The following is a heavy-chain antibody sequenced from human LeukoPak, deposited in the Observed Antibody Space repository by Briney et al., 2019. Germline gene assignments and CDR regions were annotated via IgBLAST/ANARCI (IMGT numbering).Heavy chain of an antibody. Sequence: GEPLKISCKGSGSRFTNYWSGWVRQMPGKGLEWMGIIYPGDSDTRYSPSFQGQVTISADKSISTAYLHWSSLKASDTAMYYCARRGIAVAGTPAEYFQHWGQGTLVTVSS. CDR2: IYPGDSDT. V-gene: IGHV5-51*01. CDR3: ARRGIAVAGTPAEYFQH. D-gene: IGHD6-19*01. J-gene: IGHJ1*01. CDR1: GSRFTNYW.